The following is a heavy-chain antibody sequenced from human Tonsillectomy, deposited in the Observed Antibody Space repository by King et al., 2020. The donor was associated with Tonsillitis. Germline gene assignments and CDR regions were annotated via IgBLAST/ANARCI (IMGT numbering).Heavy chain of an antibody. V-gene: IGHV4-39*01. CDR2: IFYSGDT. CDR1: GDSISSRRYY. J-gene: IGHJ4*02. D-gene: IGHD2-15*01. Sequence: LQLQESGPGLVKPSETLSLTCTVSGDSISSRRYYWRWIRQPPGKGLEWIGSIFYSGDTFYNPSLKTGVTISVDTSTNQFSLQLRSVTAADTAVYYCARRCSGGGCWAYFDYWGQGTLATVSS. CDR3: ARRCSGGGCWAYFDY.